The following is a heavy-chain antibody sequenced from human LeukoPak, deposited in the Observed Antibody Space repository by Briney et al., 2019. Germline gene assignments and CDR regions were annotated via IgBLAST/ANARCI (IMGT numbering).Heavy chain of an antibody. Sequence: GGSLRLSCAASGFTFSSYSMNWVRQAPGKGLEWVSSISSTSSYIYYADSLEGRFTISRDNAKNSLYLQMNSLRAEDTAVYYCARGYCSGGSCYPRDYWGQGTLVTVSS. V-gene: IGHV3-21*01. D-gene: IGHD2-15*01. CDR1: GFTFSSYS. CDR2: ISSTSSYI. J-gene: IGHJ4*02. CDR3: ARGYCSGGSCYPRDY.